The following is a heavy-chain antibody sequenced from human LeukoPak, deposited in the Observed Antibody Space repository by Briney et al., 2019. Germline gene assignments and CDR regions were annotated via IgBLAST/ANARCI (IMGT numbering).Heavy chain of an antibody. D-gene: IGHD2-2*01. CDR1: GFTVSSNY. CDR3: ARDRYCSSTSCFRGWDDAFDI. CDR2: IYSGGST. Sequence: PGGSLRLSCAASGFTVSSNYMSWVRQAPGKGLEWVSVIYSGGSTYYADSVKGRFTISRDNSKNTLYLQMNSLRAEDTAVYYCARDRYCSSTSCFRGWDDAFDIWGQGTMVTVSS. J-gene: IGHJ3*02. V-gene: IGHV3-53*01.